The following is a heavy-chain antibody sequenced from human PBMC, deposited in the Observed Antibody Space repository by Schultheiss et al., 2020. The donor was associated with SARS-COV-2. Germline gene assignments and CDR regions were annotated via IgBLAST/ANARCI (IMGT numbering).Heavy chain of an antibody. V-gene: IGHV4-59*01. CDR1: GGSISSYY. J-gene: IGHJ5*02. D-gene: IGHD1-26*01. Sequence: SETLSLTCTVSGGSISSYYWSWIRQPPGKGLEWIGTIYYSGSTNYNPSLKSRVTISVDTSKNQFSLKLSSVTAADTAVYYCAKEESPNGSLAFDPWGQGTLVTVSS. CDR2: IYYSGST. CDR3: AKEESPNGSLAFDP.